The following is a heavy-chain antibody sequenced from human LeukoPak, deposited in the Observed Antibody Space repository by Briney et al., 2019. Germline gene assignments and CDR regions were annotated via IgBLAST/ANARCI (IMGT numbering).Heavy chain of an antibody. J-gene: IGHJ4*02. CDR1: GFTFSSYG. CDR2: ISYDGSNK. D-gene: IGHD3-22*01. CDR3: AKDMFSFSQDSSGYFPFDY. Sequence: GGSLRLSCAASGFTFSSYGMHWVRQAPGKGLEWVAVISYDGSNKYYADSVKGRFTISRDNSKNTLYLQMNSLRAEDTAMYYCAKDMFSFSQDSSGYFPFDYWGQGTLVTVSS. V-gene: IGHV3-30*18.